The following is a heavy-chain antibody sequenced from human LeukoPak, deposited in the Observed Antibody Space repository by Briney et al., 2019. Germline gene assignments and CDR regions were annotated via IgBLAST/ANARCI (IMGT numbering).Heavy chain of an antibody. J-gene: IGHJ5*02. D-gene: IGHD4-17*01. V-gene: IGHV4-34*01. CDR2: INHSGST. CDR1: GGSFSGYY. Sequence: SETLSLTCAVYGGSFSGYYWSWIRQPPGKGLEWIGEINHSGSTNYNPSLKSRVTISVDTSKNQFSLKLSSVTAADTAVYYCARDAYGDYGFDPWGQGTLVTVSS. CDR3: ARDAYGDYGFDP.